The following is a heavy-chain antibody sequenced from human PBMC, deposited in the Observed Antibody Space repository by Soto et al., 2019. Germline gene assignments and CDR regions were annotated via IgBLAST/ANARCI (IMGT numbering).Heavy chain of an antibody. CDR2: IKTSRGIV. CDR3: ARDFGGDEGMDV. J-gene: IGHJ6*02. V-gene: IGHV1-46*01. CDR1: GYIFVSYY. D-gene: IGHD3-16*01. Sequence: QVHLVQSGAEVKKPGASVKLSCKASGYIFVSYYIHWVRQAPGQGLEWVGLIKTSRGIVEYAPEFQGRVTMTRDTSTNTVYMELTSLRSEDTAVYYCARDFGGDEGMDVWGQGTTITVSS.